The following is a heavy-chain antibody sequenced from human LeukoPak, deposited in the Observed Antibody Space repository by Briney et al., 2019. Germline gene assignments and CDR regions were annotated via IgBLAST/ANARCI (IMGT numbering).Heavy chain of an antibody. Sequence: SETLSLTCTVSGDSISTSYWSWIRQPAGKRMEWIGRIFASVETNYNPSLESRVIMSRDTSNNQFFLRLTSVTAADTAVYYCARDRYTWHDRDWFDSWGQGTLVTVSS. CDR3: ARDRYTWHDRDWFDS. CDR1: GDSISTSY. V-gene: IGHV4-4*07. D-gene: IGHD1-20*01. J-gene: IGHJ5*01. CDR2: IFASVET.